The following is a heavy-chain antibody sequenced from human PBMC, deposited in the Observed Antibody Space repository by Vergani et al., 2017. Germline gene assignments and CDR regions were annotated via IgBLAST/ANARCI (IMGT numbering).Heavy chain of an antibody. D-gene: IGHD3/OR15-3a*01. CDR3: ALRGLVSPYYYCMDV. CDR2: INHSGST. J-gene: IGHJ6*03. CDR1: GGSFSGYY. Sequence: QVQLQQWGAGLLKPSETLSLPCAVYGGSFSGYYWSWIRQPPGKGLEWIGEINHSGSTNYNPSLKSRVTISVDTSKNQFSLKLSSVTAADTAVYYCALRGLVSPYYYCMDVWGKGTTVTVSS. V-gene: IGHV4-34*01.